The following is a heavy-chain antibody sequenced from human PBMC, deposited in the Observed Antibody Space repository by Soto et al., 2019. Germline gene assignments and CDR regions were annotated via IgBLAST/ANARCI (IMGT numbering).Heavy chain of an antibody. V-gene: IGHV4-34*01. D-gene: IGHD2-8*01. Sequence: PSETLSLTCAVYGGSFSEYFWNWIRQSPGKGLEWIGEINHSGTTHHSPSLKSRVILSVDSAKNQFSLRLTSVTAADTAVYFCARQPVSLTNKFYFYLYGMDVWGQGTTVTVSS. CDR3: ARQPVSLTNKFYFYLYGMDV. J-gene: IGHJ6*02. CDR2: INHSGTT. CDR1: GGSFSEYF.